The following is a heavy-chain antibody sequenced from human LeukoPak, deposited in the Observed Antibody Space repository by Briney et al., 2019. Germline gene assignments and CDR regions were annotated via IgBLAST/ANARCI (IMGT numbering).Heavy chain of an antibody. Sequence: GGSLRLSCAASGFTFSSYAMSWVRQASGKGLEWVGRIKSKTDGGTTDYAAPVKGRFTISRDDSKNTLYLQMNSLKTEDTAVYYCTTDIWFGELGITFDYWGQGTLVTVSS. D-gene: IGHD3-10*01. CDR2: IKSKTDGGTT. J-gene: IGHJ4*02. CDR1: GFTFSSYA. CDR3: TTDIWFGELGITFDY. V-gene: IGHV3-15*01.